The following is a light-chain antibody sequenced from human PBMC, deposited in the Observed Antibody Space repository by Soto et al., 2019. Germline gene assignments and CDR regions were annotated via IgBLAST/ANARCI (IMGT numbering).Light chain of an antibody. CDR1: SGHSSYA. V-gene: IGLV4-69*01. J-gene: IGLJ3*02. CDR3: QTWGTGPWV. CDR2: VNSDGSH. Sequence: QAVVTQSPSASASLGASVNLTCTLSSGHSSYAIAWHQQQPEKGPRYLMKVNSDGSHSKGDGIPDRFSGSSSGAERYLTISSLQSEDEADYYCQTWGTGPWVFGGGTKLTVL.